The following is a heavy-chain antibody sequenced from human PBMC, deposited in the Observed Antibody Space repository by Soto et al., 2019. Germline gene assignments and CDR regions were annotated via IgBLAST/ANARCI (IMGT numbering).Heavy chain of an antibody. CDR2: IWYDGSNK. CDR3: ARARAARQASSSWYNFDY. V-gene: IGHV3-33*01. J-gene: IGHJ4*02. Sequence: GSLRLSCAASGFTFSSYGMHWVRQAAGKGLEWVAVIWYDGSNKYYADSVKGRFTISRDNSKNTLYLQMNSLRAEDTAVYYCARARAARQASSSWYNFDYWGQGTLVTVSS. CDR1: GFTFSSYG. D-gene: IGHD6-13*01.